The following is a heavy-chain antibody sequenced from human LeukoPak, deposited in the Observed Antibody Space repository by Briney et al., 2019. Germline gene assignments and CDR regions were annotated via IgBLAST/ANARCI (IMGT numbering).Heavy chain of an antibody. D-gene: IGHD3-10*01. CDR3: ARGPLEYYYGSGSYAPFDY. Sequence: PGGSLRLSCAASGFTFSSYAMHWVRQAPGKGLEWVAVISYDGSNKYYADSVKGRFTISRDNSKNTLYLQMNSLRAEDTAVYYCARGPLEYYYGSGSYAPFDYWGQGTLVTVSS. J-gene: IGHJ4*02. CDR2: ISYDGSNK. CDR1: GFTFSSYA. V-gene: IGHV3-30-3*01.